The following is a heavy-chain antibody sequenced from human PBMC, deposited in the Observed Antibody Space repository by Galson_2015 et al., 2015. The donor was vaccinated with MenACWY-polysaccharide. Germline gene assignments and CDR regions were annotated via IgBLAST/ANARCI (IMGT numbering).Heavy chain of an antibody. V-gene: IGHV1-3*01. CDR2: ISPDSGNT. D-gene: IGHD7-27*01. CDR3: ASQFNWGTFDY. CDR1: GYSFTSHT. Sequence: SVKVSCKASGYSFTSHTIHWVRQAPGQRLEWMGWISPDSGNTRYSHNFHDRVTITRDTSATTAYMELSSLESEDTAVNYCASQFNWGTFDYWGQGTPVTVSS. J-gene: IGHJ4*02.